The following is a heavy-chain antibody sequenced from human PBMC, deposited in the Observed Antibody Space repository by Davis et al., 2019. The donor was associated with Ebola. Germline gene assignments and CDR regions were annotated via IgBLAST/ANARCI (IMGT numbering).Heavy chain of an antibody. CDR1: GFTFTRYG. V-gene: IGHV1-18*01. CDR2: ISAYNGNT. D-gene: IGHD6-19*01. J-gene: IGHJ5*02. Sequence: ASSVNVPCKASGFTFTRYGISWVRQAPGQGPEWMGWISAYNGNTNSAQKLQDRVTMTTDTSTSTAYMELRGLRSDDTDVYYCARVRLGWFDPWGQGTLVTVSS. CDR3: ARVRLGWFDP.